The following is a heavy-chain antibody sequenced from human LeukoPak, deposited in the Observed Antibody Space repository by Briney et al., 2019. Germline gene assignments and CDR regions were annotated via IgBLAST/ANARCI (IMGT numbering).Heavy chain of an antibody. J-gene: IGHJ4*02. CDR3: LRDLNWSLDQ. V-gene: IGHV3-30*04. Sequence: PGGSLRLSCAASGFSFSSYFMHWVRQAPGKGLEWVADISYDGSKKYYADSVKGRFTISRDNSKNTLYLQMNSLRAEDTAVYYCLRDLNWSLDQWGQGTLVTVSS. CDR2: ISYDGSKK. CDR1: GFSFSSYF. D-gene: IGHD1-20*01.